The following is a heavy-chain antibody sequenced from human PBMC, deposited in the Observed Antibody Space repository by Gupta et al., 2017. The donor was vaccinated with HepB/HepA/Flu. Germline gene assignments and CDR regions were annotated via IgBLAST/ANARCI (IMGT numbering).Heavy chain of an antibody. CDR2: ISYDGSNK. Sequence: QGQLVESGRGVVQPGRSLRLSCAVSGSSFSTYTMHWVRQAPGKGLEWVALISYDGSNKYYEESVKGRLTISRDNSKNTLYLQMNSLRAEDTAVYYCARDLLLMTYGMDVWGQGTTVTVSS. CDR3: ARDLLLMTYGMDV. V-gene: IGHV3-30-3*01. CDR1: GSSFSTYT. D-gene: IGHD2/OR15-2a*01. J-gene: IGHJ6*02.